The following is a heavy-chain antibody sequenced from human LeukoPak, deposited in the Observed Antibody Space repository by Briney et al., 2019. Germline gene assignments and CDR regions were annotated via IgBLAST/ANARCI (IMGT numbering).Heavy chain of an antibody. CDR2: ISGSSITI. Sequence: GGSLRLSCAASGFTFSNYGMNWVRQAPGKGLEWVSYISGSSITIYYADSVKGRFNISRDNAKNSLYLQMSSLRDEDTSVYYCARDRGYCSGGSGYSEIPDYWGQGTLVTVSS. J-gene: IGHJ4*02. CDR1: GFTFSNYG. V-gene: IGHV3-48*02. D-gene: IGHD2-15*01. CDR3: ARDRGYCSGGSGYSEIPDY.